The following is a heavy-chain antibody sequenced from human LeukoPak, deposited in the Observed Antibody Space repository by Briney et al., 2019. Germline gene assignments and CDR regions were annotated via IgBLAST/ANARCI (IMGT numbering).Heavy chain of an antibody. J-gene: IGHJ6*03. D-gene: IGHD4-11*01. CDR2: INPSGGST. V-gene: IGHV1-46*01. CDR1: GYTFTSYY. Sequence: ASVKVSCKASGYTFTSYYMHWVRQAPGQGLEWMGIINPSGGSTSYAQKFQGRVTMTRDMSTSTVYMELSSLRSEDTAVYYCARDRLTTVTTNAGYYYYMGVWGKGTTVTVSS. CDR3: ARDRLTTVTTNAGYYYYMGV.